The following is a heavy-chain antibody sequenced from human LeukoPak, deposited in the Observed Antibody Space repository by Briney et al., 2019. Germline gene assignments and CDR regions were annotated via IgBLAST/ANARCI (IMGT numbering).Heavy chain of an antibody. Sequence: AASVKVSCKASGYTFTSYGISWVRQAPGQGLEWMGWISAYNGNTNYAQKLQGRVTMTTDTSTSTAYMELRSLRSDDTAVYYCARGSLFFDYGDYGFDYWGQGTLVTVSS. D-gene: IGHD4-17*01. J-gene: IGHJ4*02. CDR1: GYTFTSYG. CDR3: ARGSLFFDYGDYGFDY. CDR2: ISAYNGNT. V-gene: IGHV1-18*01.